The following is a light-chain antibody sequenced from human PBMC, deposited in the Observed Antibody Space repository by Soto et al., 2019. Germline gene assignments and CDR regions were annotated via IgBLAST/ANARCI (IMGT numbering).Light chain of an antibody. J-gene: IGKJ3*01. Sequence: EIVLTQSPATLSLSPGERATLSCRASQSVGTYLAWYQQKPGQAPRLLIYEISNSAAGIPARFSGSGSGTDFTLTISSLEPEDFAFYYCQQRNRWPPIFTFGPGTKVDLK. CDR2: EIS. CDR1: QSVGTY. V-gene: IGKV3-11*01. CDR3: QQRNRWPPIFT.